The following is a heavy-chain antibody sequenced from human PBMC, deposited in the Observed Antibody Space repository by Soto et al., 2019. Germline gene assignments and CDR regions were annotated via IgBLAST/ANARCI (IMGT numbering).Heavy chain of an antibody. CDR1: GGTFSSYA. Sequence: SVKVSCKASGGTFSSYAISWVRQAPGQGLEWMGGIIPIFGTANYAQKFQGRLTITADESTSTAYMELSSLRSEDTAVYYCASAAVTGTAGLDFWGQGTQVTVSS. CDR2: IIPIFGTA. CDR3: ASAAVTGTAGLDF. D-gene: IGHD6-19*01. V-gene: IGHV1-69*13. J-gene: IGHJ4*02.